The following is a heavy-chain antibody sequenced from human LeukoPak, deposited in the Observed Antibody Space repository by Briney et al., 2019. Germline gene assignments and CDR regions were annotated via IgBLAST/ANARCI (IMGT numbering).Heavy chain of an antibody. CDR2: ISYDGSNK. D-gene: IGHD6-19*01. CDR1: GFTFSSYA. CDR3: AKGVAGSSGFDY. Sequence: GGSLRLSCAASGFTFSSYAMHWVRQAPGKGLEWVAVISYDGSNKYYADSVKGRFTISRDNSKNTLYLQMNSLRAEDTAVYYCAKGVAGSSGFDYWGQGTLVTASS. V-gene: IGHV3-30-3*01. J-gene: IGHJ4*02.